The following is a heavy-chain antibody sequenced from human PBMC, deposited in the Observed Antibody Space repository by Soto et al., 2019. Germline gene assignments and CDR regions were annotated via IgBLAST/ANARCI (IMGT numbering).Heavy chain of an antibody. CDR2: IYYSGST. Sequence: SETLSLTCTFSGCSISSGGYYWSWIRQHPGKGLEWIGYIYYSGSTYYNPSLKSRVTISVDTSKNQFSLKLSSVTAADTAVYYCARGKGDYSLYVYWGQGTPVTVSS. V-gene: IGHV4-31*03. D-gene: IGHD4-17*01. J-gene: IGHJ4*02. CDR1: GCSISSGGYY. CDR3: ARGKGDYSLYVY.